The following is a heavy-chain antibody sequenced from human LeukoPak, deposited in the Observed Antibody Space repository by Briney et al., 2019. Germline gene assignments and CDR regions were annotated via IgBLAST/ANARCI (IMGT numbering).Heavy chain of an antibody. D-gene: IGHD3-22*01. CDR2: ISGSGGST. CDR1: GFTFSSYA. Sequence: GGSLRLSCAASGFTFSSYAMSWVRQAPGKGLEWVSAISGSGGSTYYADSVKGRFTMSRDNSENTLFLQMNSLRADDTALYYCAKAGSSGYRYYFDYWGQGILVTVSS. J-gene: IGHJ4*02. CDR3: AKAGSSGYRYYFDY. V-gene: IGHV3-23*01.